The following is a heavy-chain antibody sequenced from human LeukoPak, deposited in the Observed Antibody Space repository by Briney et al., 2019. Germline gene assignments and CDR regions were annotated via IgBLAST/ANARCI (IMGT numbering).Heavy chain of an antibody. CDR2: ISHTFDI. D-gene: IGHD3-22*01. Sequence: GGSLRLSCAASGFTFSSFGVNWVRQAPGKGLEWISHISHTFDIKYADSVKGRFTISRDNAKNSQYLQMTGLRAQDTGIYYCARSSGSYRPFDSWGQGTLVIVSS. CDR1: GFTFSSFG. CDR3: ARSSGSYRPFDS. J-gene: IGHJ4*02. V-gene: IGHV3-48*03.